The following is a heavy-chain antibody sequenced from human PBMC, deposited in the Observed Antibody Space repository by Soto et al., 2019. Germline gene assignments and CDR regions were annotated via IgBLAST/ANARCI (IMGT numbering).Heavy chain of an antibody. CDR3: ARDRGSYGYYYGMDV. J-gene: IGHJ6*02. CDR2: IWYDGSNK. V-gene: IGHV3-33*01. CDR1: GFTFSYYG. Sequence: QVQLVESGGGVVQPGRSLRLSCAASGFTFSYYGMHWVRQAPGKGLEWVAVIWYDGSNKFYADSVKGRFTISRDNSKNTLFLQMNSLRAEDTAVYSCARDRGSYGYYYGMDVWGQGTTVTVSS. D-gene: IGHD5-18*01.